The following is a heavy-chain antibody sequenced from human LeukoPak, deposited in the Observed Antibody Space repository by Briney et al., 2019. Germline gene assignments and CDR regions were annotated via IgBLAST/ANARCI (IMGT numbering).Heavy chain of an antibody. CDR1: GFTFSSYW. Sequence: GGSLRLSCAASGFTFSSYWMHWVRQAPGKGLVWVSRINSDGSSTSYADSVKGRFTISRDNAKNTLYLQMNSLRAEDTAVYYCARKRPTYDILTGYSLDYYYYGMDVWGQGTTVTVSS. D-gene: IGHD3-9*01. CDR2: INSDGSST. V-gene: IGHV3-74*01. CDR3: ARKRPTYDILTGYSLDYYYYGMDV. J-gene: IGHJ6*02.